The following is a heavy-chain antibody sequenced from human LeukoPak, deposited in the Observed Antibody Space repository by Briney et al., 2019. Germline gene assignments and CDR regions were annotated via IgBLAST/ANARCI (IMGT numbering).Heavy chain of an antibody. Sequence: GESLKISCKGSGYSFTSYWIGWVRQMPGKDLEWMGITYPGDSDTRYSPSLQGQVTISADKSSSTAYLQWSSLKASDTAMYYCATLYNYYDSSGSKNDAFDIWGQGTMVTVSS. J-gene: IGHJ3*02. D-gene: IGHD3-22*01. CDR1: GYSFTSYW. V-gene: IGHV5-51*01. CDR3: ATLYNYYDSSGSKNDAFDI. CDR2: TYPGDSDT.